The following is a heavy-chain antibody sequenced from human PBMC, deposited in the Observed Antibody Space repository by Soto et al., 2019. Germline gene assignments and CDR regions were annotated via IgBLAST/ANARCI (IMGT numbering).Heavy chain of an antibody. CDR1: GITFSGYW. V-gene: IGHV3-74*01. CDR3: ATVFEH. Sequence: EVQLVESGGGSVQPGGSLRLSCVASGITFSGYWMHWVRQVPGKGLVWVARVDSDGSGTSYADSLKGRFTISRDNAKNTLYLQMNSLRVDDTAVYYCATVFEHWGQGIPVTVSS. CDR2: VDSDGSGT. J-gene: IGHJ4*02.